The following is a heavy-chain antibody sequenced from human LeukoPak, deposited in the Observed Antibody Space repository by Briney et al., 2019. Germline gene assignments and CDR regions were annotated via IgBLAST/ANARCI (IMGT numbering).Heavy chain of an antibody. V-gene: IGHV3-48*03. J-gene: IGHJ4*02. Sequence: GGSLRLSCAASGFTFSSYEMIWVRQPPGKGLEWVSYICGSGRTIYYADSVKGRFTISRDNPKNALYLQMNSQRAEDTAIYYCARKDWNNWGQGTLVTVSS. CDR1: GFTFSSYE. D-gene: IGHD1-1*01. CDR3: ARKDWNN. CDR2: ICGSGRTI.